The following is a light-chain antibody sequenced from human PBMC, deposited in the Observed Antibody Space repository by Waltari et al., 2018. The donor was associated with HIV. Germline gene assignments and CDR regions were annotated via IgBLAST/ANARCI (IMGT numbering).Light chain of an antibody. CDR2: RNN. CDR3: AAWDDSLSGVL. CDR1: SSTIGGNN. V-gene: IGLV1-47*01. J-gene: IGLJ3*02. Sequence: QSVLTQPPSASGAPGQRVTMSCSGSSSTIGGNNVYWYQHLPGSAPKLLISRNNNRPSGVPDRFSGSKSGTSASLAISGLRSEDEADYYCAAWDDSLSGVLFGGGTKLTVL.